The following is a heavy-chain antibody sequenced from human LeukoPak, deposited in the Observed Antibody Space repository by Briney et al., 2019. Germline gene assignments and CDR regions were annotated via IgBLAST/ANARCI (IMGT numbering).Heavy chain of an antibody. Sequence: ASVKVSCKASGYTFTSYYMHWVRQAPGQGLEWMGGFDPEDGKTIYAQKFQGRITMTEDTSTDTAYMELSSLISEDTAVYYCATSAAGYWGQGTLVTVSS. CDR1: GYTFTSYY. J-gene: IGHJ4*02. CDR3: ATSAAGY. D-gene: IGHD6-25*01. CDR2: FDPEDGKT. V-gene: IGHV1-24*01.